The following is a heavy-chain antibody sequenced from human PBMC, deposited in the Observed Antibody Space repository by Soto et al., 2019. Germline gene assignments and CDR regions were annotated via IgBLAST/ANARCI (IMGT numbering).Heavy chain of an antibody. Sequence: QVQLVESGGGVVQPGRSLRLSCAASGFTFSSYGMHWVRQAPGKGLEWVAVIWYDGSKKYYADSVKDRFTISRDNSKNTLYLQMNSLRAEDTAVYYCASEYCSGGRCYYYSMDVWGQGTTVTVSS. CDR2: IWYDGSKK. CDR1: GFTFSSYG. D-gene: IGHD2-15*01. CDR3: ASEYCSGGRCYYYSMDV. V-gene: IGHV3-33*01. J-gene: IGHJ6*02.